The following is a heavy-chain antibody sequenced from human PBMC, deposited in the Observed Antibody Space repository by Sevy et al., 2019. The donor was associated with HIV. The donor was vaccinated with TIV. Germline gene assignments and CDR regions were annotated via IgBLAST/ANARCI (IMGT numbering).Heavy chain of an antibody. CDR3: ARALGIAAAGTRGDGMDD. D-gene: IGHD6-13*01. J-gene: IGHJ6*02. CDR2: INHSGST. CDR1: GGSFSGYY. Sequence: PSETLSLTCAVYGGSFSGYYWSWIRQPPGKGLEWIGEINHSGSTNYNPSLKSRVTISVDTSKNQFSLKLSSVTAADTALFYCARALGIAAAGTRGDGMDDWGQGTTVTVSS. V-gene: IGHV4-34*01.